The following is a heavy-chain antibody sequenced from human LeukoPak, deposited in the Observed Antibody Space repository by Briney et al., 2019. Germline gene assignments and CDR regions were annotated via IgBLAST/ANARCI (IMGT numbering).Heavy chain of an antibody. D-gene: IGHD3-3*01. CDR3: ARDEEYYDFWSGYYNRIFDY. J-gene: IGHJ4*02. Sequence: ASVTVSCTASGYTFTVYYMHWVRQAPGQGLEWMGWINPNSGGTNYAQKFQGWVTMTRDTSISTAYMELRSLRSDDTAVYYCARDEEYYDFWSGYYNRIFDYWGQGTLVTVSS. CDR1: GYTFTVYY. CDR2: INPNSGGT. V-gene: IGHV1-2*04.